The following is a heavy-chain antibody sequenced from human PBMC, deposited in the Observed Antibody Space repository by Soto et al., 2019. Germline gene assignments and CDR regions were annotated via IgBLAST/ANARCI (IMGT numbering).Heavy chain of an antibody. V-gene: IGHV3-20*04. D-gene: IGHD3-22*01. CDR2: INWNGGST. CDR3: ARDDYYDSSGRAFDM. CDR1: GFTFDDYG. Sequence: TGGSLRLSCAASGFTFDDYGMTWVRQAPGKGLEWVSGINWNGGSTSYTDSVKGRFTISRDNAKNSLYLQMNSLRAEDTALYYCARDDYYDSSGRAFDMWGQGTMVTVSS. J-gene: IGHJ3*02.